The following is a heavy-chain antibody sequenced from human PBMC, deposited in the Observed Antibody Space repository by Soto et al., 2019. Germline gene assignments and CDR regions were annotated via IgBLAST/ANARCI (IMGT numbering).Heavy chain of an antibody. CDR2: IIPIFGTA. D-gene: IGHD5-18*01. Sequence: GASVKVPCKASGGTFSSSAISWVRQAPGQGLEWMGGIIPIFGTANYAQKFQGRVTITADESTSTAYMELSSLRSEDTAVYYCARDSRGYSYGYNAFDIWGQWTMVTVSS. V-gene: IGHV1-69*13. J-gene: IGHJ3*02. CDR3: ARDSRGYSYGYNAFDI. CDR1: GGTFSSSA.